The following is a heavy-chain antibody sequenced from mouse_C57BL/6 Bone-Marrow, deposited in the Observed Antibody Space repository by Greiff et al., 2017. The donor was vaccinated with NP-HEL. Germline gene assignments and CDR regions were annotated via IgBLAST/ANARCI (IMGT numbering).Heavy chain of an antibody. V-gene: IGHV10-1*01. CDR3: VRRAMITTTGGYWYFDV. CDR1: GFSFNTYA. D-gene: IGHD2-4*01. Sequence: EVKLVESGGGLVQPKGSLKLSCAASGFSFNTYAMNWVRQAPGKGLEWVARIRSKSNNYATYYADSVKARFTISRDDSESMLYLQMDNLKTEDTAMYYCVRRAMITTTGGYWYFDVWGTGTTVTVSS. J-gene: IGHJ1*03. CDR2: IRSKSNNYAT.